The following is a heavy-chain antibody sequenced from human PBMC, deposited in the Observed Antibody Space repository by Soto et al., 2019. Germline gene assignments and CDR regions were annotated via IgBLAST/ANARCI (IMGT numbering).Heavy chain of an antibody. CDR1: GFTCISHG. J-gene: IGHJ4*02. CDR2: ISSSSSTI. V-gene: IGHV3-48*01. Sequence: GGSLRLPCGTSGFTCISHGMNWVRQAPGKGLEWVSYISSSSSTIYYADSVKGRFTISRDNAKNSLYLQMNSLRAEDTAVYYCARDYSSYGPFDYWGQGTLVTVSS. D-gene: IGHD5-18*01. CDR3: ARDYSSYGPFDY.